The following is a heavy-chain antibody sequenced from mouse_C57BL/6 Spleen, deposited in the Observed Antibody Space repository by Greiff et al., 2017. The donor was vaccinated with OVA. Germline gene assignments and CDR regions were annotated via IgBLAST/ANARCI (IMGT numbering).Heavy chain of an antibody. J-gene: IGHJ3*01. CDR2: IYPGDGDT. D-gene: IGHD1-1*01. CDR3: ARSGDYGSSSFAY. Sequence: VQLQQSGAELVKPGASVKISCKASGYAFSSYWMNWVKQRPGKGLEWIGQIYPGDGDTNYNGKFKGKATLTADTSSSTAYMQLSSLTSEDSAVYFCARSGDYGSSSFAYWGQGTLVTVSA. CDR1: GYAFSSYW. V-gene: IGHV1-80*01.